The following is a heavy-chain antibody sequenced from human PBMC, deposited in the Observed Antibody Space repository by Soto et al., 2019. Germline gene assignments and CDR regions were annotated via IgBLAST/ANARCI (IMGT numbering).Heavy chain of an antibody. CDR3: ARDQALYYDFWSGLSGYYYYGMDV. CDR1: GFTFSSYL. CDR2: INSDGSGT. V-gene: IGHV3-74*01. D-gene: IGHD3-3*01. Sequence: GGSLRLSCAASGFTFSSYLRHWVRQAPGKGLVWVSRINSDGSGTTYADSVRGRFTISRDNAKNTLYLQMNSLRAEDTAVYYCARDQALYYDFWSGLSGYYYYGMDVWGQGTTVTVSS. J-gene: IGHJ6*02.